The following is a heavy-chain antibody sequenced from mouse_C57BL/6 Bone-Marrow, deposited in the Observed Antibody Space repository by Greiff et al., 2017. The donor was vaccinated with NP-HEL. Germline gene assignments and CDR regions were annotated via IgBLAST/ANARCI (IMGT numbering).Heavy chain of an antibody. D-gene: IGHD2-4*01. V-gene: IGHV1-76*01. Sequence: VRLQQSGAELVRPGASVKLSCKASGYTFTDYYINWVKQRPGQGLEWIARIYPGSGNTYYNEKFKGKATLTAEKSSSTAYMQLSSLTSEDSAVYFCARTYYDYHYYAMDYWGQGTSVTVSS. CDR1: GYTFTDYY. J-gene: IGHJ4*01. CDR3: ARTYYDYHYYAMDY. CDR2: IYPGSGNT.